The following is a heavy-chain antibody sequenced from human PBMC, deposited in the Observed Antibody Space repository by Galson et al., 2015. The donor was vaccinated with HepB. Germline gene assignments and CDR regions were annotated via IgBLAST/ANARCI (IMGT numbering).Heavy chain of an antibody. CDR3: AHEGDQGCVDY. Sequence: PALVKPTQTLTLTCTFSGFSLSTSGVGVGWIRQPPGKALEWPALIYWDDDKRYSPSLKSRLTITKDTSKNQVVLTMTNMDPVDTATYYCAHEGDQGCVDYWGQGTLVTVSS. CDR1: GFSLSTSGVG. D-gene: IGHD2-2*01. V-gene: IGHV2-5*02. CDR2: IYWDDDK. J-gene: IGHJ4*02.